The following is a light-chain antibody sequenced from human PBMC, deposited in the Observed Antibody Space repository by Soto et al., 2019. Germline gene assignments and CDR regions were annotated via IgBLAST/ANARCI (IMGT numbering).Light chain of an antibody. V-gene: IGKV3-20*01. CDR1: QSLTWNY. J-gene: IGKJ2*01. CDR2: GVS. CDR3: QQYDVPLFT. Sequence: EVVLTQSPGTLSLSPGDRATLYCRASQSLTWNYLAWYQSKPGQPPRLLVYGVSARATGVPDRFSGSGSGTDFTLTISRLESDDFAVYYCQQYDVPLFTLGQGTKLEIK.